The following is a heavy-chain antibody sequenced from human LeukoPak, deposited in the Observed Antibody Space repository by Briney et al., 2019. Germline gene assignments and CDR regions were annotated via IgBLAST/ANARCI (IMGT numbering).Heavy chain of an antibody. D-gene: IGHD3-3*01. CDR2: ISYDGSNK. Sequence: GGSLRLSCAASGFTFSSYAMHWVRQAPGKGLEWVAVISYDGSNKYYADSVKGRFIISRDNSKNTLYLQMNSLRAEDTAVYYCARVIRFLEWFDYWGQGTLVTVSS. J-gene: IGHJ4*02. CDR1: GFTFSSYA. CDR3: ARVIRFLEWFDY. V-gene: IGHV3-30-3*01.